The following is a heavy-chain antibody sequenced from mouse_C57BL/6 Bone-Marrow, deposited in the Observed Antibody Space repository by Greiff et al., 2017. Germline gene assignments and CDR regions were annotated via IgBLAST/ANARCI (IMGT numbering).Heavy chain of an antibody. CDR1: GFTFSNYW. Sequence: EVKLVESGGGLVQPGGSMKLSCVASGFTFSNYWMNWVRQSPEKGLEWVAQIRLKSDNYATHYAESVKGRFTISRDDSKSSVYLQMNNLRAEDTGIYSCPITGTKGYFDYWGQGTTLTVSS. CDR2: IRLKSDNYAT. V-gene: IGHV6-3*01. D-gene: IGHD4-1*01. J-gene: IGHJ2*01. CDR3: PITGTKGYFDY.